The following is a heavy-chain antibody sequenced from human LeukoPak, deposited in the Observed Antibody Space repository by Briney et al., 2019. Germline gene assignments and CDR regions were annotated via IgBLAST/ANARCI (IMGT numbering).Heavy chain of an antibody. J-gene: IGHJ4*02. D-gene: IGHD5-18*01. CDR3: ARGGYSYGYCDY. Sequence: ASVQVSCKASGGTFSSYAISWVRQAPGQGLEWMGRIIPIFGTANYAQKFQGRVTITTDESTSTAYMELSSLRSEDTAVYYCARGGYSYGYCDYRGQGTLVTVSS. CDR1: GGTFSSYA. V-gene: IGHV1-69*05. CDR2: IIPIFGTA.